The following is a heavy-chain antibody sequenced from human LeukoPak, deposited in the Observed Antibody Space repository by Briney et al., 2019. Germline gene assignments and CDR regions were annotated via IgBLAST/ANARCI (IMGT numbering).Heavy chain of an antibody. CDR3: ARGPFFWSGYKTLDY. D-gene: IGHD3-3*01. Sequence: SETLSLTCAVHGGSFSGYYWSWIRQPPGKGLEWIGEINHSGSTNYNPSLKSRVTISVDTSKNQFSLKLSSVTAADTAVYYCARGPFFWSGYKTLDYWGQGNLVTVSS. CDR1: GGSFSGYY. J-gene: IGHJ4*02. CDR2: INHSGST. V-gene: IGHV4-34*01.